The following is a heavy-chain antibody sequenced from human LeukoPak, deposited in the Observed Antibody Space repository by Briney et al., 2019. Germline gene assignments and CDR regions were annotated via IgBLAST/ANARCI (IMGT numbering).Heavy chain of an antibody. J-gene: IGHJ5*02. CDR3: AKDRVAAADSNWFDP. V-gene: IGHV3-23*01. CDR2: ISGSGGST. Sequence: GGSLRLSCTASGFTFSSYAMSWVRQAPGKGLEWVSAISGSGGSTYYADSVKGRFTISRDNSKNTLYLQMNSLRAEDTAVYYCAKDRVAAADSNWFDPWGQGTLVTVSS. CDR1: GFTFSSYA. D-gene: IGHD6-13*01.